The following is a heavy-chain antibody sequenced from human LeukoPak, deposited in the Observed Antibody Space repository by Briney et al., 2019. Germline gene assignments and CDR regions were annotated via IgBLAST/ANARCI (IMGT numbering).Heavy chain of an antibody. V-gene: IGHV3-23*01. CDR2: ISGSGGST. CDR3: ATDSGDIVVVPATFDY. Sequence: GGSLRLSCAASGFTFSSYAMSWVRQAPGKGLEWVSAISGSGGSTYYADSVKGRFTISRDNSKNTLYLQMNSLRAEDTAVYYCATDSGDIVVVPATFDYWGQGTLVTVSS. J-gene: IGHJ4*02. D-gene: IGHD2-2*01. CDR1: GFTFSSYA.